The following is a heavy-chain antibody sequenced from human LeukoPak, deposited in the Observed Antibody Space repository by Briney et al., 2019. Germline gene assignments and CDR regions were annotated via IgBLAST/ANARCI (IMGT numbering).Heavy chain of an antibody. V-gene: IGHV3-74*01. D-gene: IGHD3-22*01. CDR1: GSTFSSYW. Sequence: GGSLRLSCVASGSTFSSYWMHWVRQAPGKGLVWVSHINSDGSSTSYADSVKGRFTISRDNAKNTLYLEMNSLRAEDTAVYYCARGANYYASGGYYPGAFDIWGQGTMVTVSS. J-gene: IGHJ3*02. CDR2: INSDGSST. CDR3: ARGANYYASGGYYPGAFDI.